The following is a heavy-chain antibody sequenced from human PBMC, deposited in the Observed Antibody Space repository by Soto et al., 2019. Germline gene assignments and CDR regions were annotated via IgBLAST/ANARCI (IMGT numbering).Heavy chain of an antibody. CDR2: MYHTGST. CDR1: GVSISSNNW. V-gene: IGHV4-4*02. CDR3: ARSSRYQYDSSEGNFDY. Sequence: QVQLQESGPGLVKPSGTLSLTCAVSGVSISSNNWWSWVRQPPGKGLQWIGEMYHTGSTNYNPSRKSRVTISADKSKNHFSLELNSVTAADTAVYYCARSSRYQYDSSEGNFDYWGQGTLVTVSS. D-gene: IGHD3-22*01. J-gene: IGHJ4*02.